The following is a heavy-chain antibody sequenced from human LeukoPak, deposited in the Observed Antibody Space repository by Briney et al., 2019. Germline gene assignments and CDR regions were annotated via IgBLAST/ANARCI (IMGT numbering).Heavy chain of an antibody. CDR3: ARATVAGTADWFDP. Sequence: GESLKISCEGSGYSFTSYWIGGVRQMTGKGLEWMGIIYPGDSDTRYSPSFQGQVTISADKSISTAYLQWSSLKASDTAMYYCARATVAGTADWFDPWGQGTLVTVSS. V-gene: IGHV5-51*01. CDR1: GYSFTSYW. D-gene: IGHD6-19*01. CDR2: IYPGDSDT. J-gene: IGHJ5*02.